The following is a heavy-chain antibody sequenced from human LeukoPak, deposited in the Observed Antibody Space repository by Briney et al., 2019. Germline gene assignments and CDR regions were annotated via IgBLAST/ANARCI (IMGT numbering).Heavy chain of an antibody. Sequence: GGSLRLSCAASGFTFSSYDMHWVRQAPGKGLEWVAVIWYDGSNKYYADSVKGRFTISRDNSKNTLYLQMNSLRAEDTAVYYCARDSQWLAPFDYWGQGTLVTVSS. J-gene: IGHJ4*02. CDR3: ARDSQWLAPFDY. CDR1: GFTFSSYD. CDR2: IWYDGSNK. V-gene: IGHV3-33*01. D-gene: IGHD6-19*01.